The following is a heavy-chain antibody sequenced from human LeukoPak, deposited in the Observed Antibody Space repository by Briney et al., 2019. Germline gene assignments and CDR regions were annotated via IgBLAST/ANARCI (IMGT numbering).Heavy chain of an antibody. V-gene: IGHV3-30*18. CDR3: AKQQSSHGGGGDAFDL. CDR2: ISYDGNYE. D-gene: IGHD2-2*01. J-gene: IGHJ3*01. Sequence: GGSQRLSCTASGFIFSHYGMNWVRQAPGKGLEWVAVISYDGNYEFYVDSVKGRFTISRDNSNNMLFLQMNSLRPEDTAVYYCAKQQSSHGGGGDAFDLWGQGTLVTVSS. CDR1: GFIFSHYG.